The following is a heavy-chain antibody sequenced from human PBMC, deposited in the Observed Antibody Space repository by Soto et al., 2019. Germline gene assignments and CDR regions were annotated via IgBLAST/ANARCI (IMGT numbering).Heavy chain of an antibody. V-gene: IGHV4-30-4*01. J-gene: IGHJ4*02. D-gene: IGHD6-13*01. CDR2: IYYSGST. CDR3: AREAYSSTSFFDY. CDR1: GGSISSGDYY. Sequence: KASETLSLTCTVSGGSISSGDYYWSWIRQPPGKGLEWIGYIYYSGSTYYNPSLKSRVTISVDTSKNQFSLKLSSVTAADTAVYYCAREAYSSTSFFDYWGQGTLVTVSS.